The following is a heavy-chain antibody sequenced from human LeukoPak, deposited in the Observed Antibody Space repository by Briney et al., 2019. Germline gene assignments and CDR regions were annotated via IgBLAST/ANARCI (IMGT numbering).Heavy chain of an antibody. J-gene: IGHJ4*02. CDR2: ISRSSSDI. V-gene: IGHV3-21*01. Sequence: GGSLRLSCAVAGFTFTSYSMQWVSQAPGKGLEWVSSISRSSSDIYYADSVKGRFTTSRDNAKNSLYLQMNSLRAEDTAVYYCARDLLISGNQAGIDYWGQGTLVTVSS. CDR3: ARDLLISGNQAGIDY. D-gene: IGHD1-14*01. CDR1: GFTFTSYS.